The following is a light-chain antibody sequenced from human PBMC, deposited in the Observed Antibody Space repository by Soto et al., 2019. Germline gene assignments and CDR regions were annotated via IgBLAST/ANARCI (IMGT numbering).Light chain of an antibody. J-gene: IGLJ3*02. CDR3: LLYYGGAHWV. V-gene: IGLV7-43*01. CDR2: STS. Sequence: QTVGTQEPSLTVSPGGTVTLTCAYSTGAVTSGYYPNWVQQKTGQAPRPLIYSTSNKHSWTPARFSVSLLGGKAALTLSGVQPEDEAEYYCLLYYGGAHWVFCGGTQLTVL. CDR1: TGAVTSGYY.